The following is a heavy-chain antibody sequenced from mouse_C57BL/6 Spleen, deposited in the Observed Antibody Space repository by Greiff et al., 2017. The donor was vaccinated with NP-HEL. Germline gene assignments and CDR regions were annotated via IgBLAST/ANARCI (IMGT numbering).Heavy chain of an antibody. J-gene: IGHJ2*01. CDR1: GFTFSDYG. Sequence: EVKLMESGGGLVKPGGSLKLSCAASGFTFSDYGMHWVRQAPEKGLEWVAYISSGSSTIYYADTVKGRFTISRDNAKNTLFLQMTSLRSEDTAMYYCARNGRSFFDYRGQGTTLTVSS. D-gene: IGHD1-1*01. CDR2: ISSGSSTI. CDR3: ARNGRSFFDY. V-gene: IGHV5-17*01.